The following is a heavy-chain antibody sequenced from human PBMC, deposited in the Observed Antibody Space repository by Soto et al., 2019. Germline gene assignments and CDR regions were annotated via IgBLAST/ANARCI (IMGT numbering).Heavy chain of an antibody. CDR1: GFTFSSYW. CDR2: IWYDGSNN. CDR3: ARSHTRYYYYYYGMDV. V-gene: IGHV3-33*08. Sequence: PGGALRLSCAASGFTFSSYWMSWVRQAPGKGLEWVAVIWYDGSNNYYADSVKGRFTISRDNSKNTLYLQMNSLRAEDTAVYYCARSHTRYYYYYYGMDVWGQGTTVTVS. J-gene: IGHJ6*02. D-gene: IGHD1-1*01.